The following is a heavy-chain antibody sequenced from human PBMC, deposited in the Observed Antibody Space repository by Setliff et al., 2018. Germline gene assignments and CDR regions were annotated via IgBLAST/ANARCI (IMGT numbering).Heavy chain of an antibody. CDR3: ARAHTWSLPNDNSGYPGWFDP. D-gene: IGHD3-22*01. V-gene: IGHV4-38-2*01. CDR2: IHHSGKA. CDR1: GFSICSGYY. Sequence: SSETLSLSCAVSGFSICSGYYWGWIRQPPGKGLEWIVNIHHSGKAYYNPSLKSRVTMSVDTSKNHVSLKLSSVTAADTAVYYCARAHTWSLPNDNSGYPGWFDPWGQGTLVTVSS. J-gene: IGHJ5*02.